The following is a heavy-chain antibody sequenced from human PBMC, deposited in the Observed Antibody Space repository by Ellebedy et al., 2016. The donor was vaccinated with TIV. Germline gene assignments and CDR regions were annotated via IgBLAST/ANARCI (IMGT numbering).Heavy chain of an antibody. CDR1: GFTFNSYS. V-gene: IGHV3-23*01. Sequence: PSETLSLTCAASGFTFNSYSMRWVRQAPGKGLEWVSTISNTGSRTYYADSVEGRFIISRDNSKRTLYLQMNSLRAEDKAVYYCAKGRGGGSDSSAPRYYFDYWGLGTLVTVSS. CDR2: ISNTGSRT. J-gene: IGHJ4*02. CDR3: AKGRGGGSDSSAPRYYFDY. D-gene: IGHD3-22*01.